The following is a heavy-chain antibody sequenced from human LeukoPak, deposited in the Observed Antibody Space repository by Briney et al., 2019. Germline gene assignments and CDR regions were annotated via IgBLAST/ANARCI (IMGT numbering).Heavy chain of an antibody. CDR2: IKPSGGST. D-gene: IGHD2/OR15-2a*01. J-gene: IGHJ4*02. V-gene: IGHV1-46*01. CDR3: AREVPENFNFDY. CDR1: GYTFTSYY. Sequence: ASVKVSCKASGYTFTSYYTHWVRQAPGQGLEWMGIIKPSGGSTLYAQKFQGRVTVTSDMSTSTVYVELSSLRSEDTAVYYCAREVPENFNFDYWGQGTLVTVSS.